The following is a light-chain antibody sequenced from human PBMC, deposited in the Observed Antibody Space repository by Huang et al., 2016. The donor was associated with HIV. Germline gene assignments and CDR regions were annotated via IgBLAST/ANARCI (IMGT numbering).Light chain of an antibody. CDR2: GAS. J-gene: IGKJ4*01. Sequence: IILTQSPATLSVSPGEGATLSCRASQSIGTNLAWYQQGPGQAPRLLVYGASTRATGVQVRCSGSGSGTQFNLTLSSLQSEDFATYYCQHYSNWPPLTFGGGTKVDI. CDR1: QSIGTN. V-gene: IGKV3-15*01. CDR3: QHYSNWPPLT.